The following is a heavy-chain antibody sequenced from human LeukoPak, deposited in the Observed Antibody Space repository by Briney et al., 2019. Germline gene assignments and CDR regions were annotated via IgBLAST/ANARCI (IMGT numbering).Heavy chain of an antibody. CDR1: GFTFSSYW. V-gene: IGHV3-74*01. CDR2: INSDGSST. Sequence: QPGGSLRLSCAASGFTFSSYWMHWVRQAPGKGLVWVSRINSDGSSTSYADSVKGRFTISRDNAKNSLYLQMNSLRAEDTAVYYCARVLYDYVWGSYRYLYAFDIWGQGTMVTVSS. CDR3: ARVLYDYVWGSYRYLYAFDI. J-gene: IGHJ3*02. D-gene: IGHD3-16*02.